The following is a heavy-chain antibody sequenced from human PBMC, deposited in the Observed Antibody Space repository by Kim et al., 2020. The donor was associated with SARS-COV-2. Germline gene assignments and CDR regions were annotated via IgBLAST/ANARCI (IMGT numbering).Heavy chain of an antibody. Sequence: GGSLRLSCVVSGISVKTNFLAWVRQAPGKGPECVSVLYDNGDAYYADSVRGRFTISKDESKTTLFLQMVTLRVEDTAMYYCVRPHSAMPSRAFDIWGQGTMVTVSS. CDR2: LYDNGDA. CDR1: GISVKTNF. V-gene: IGHV3-53*01. J-gene: IGHJ3*02. CDR3: VRPHSAMPSRAFDI. D-gene: IGHD2-2*01.